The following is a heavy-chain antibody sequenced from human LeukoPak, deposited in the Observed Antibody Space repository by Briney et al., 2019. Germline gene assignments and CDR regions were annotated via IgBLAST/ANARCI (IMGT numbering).Heavy chain of an antibody. CDR2: FSYSGST. Sequence: SETLSLTCSVSGVSISTYYWIWIRQPPAKGLEWMGFFSYSGSTKYNPSLKSRVTMSVDTSKNQFSLKLSSVTAADTAVYYCARVAMAENYYDSSGYFDYWGQGTLVTVSS. J-gene: IGHJ4*02. V-gene: IGHV4-59*01. CDR3: ARVAMAENYYDSSGYFDY. CDR1: GVSISTYY. D-gene: IGHD3-22*01.